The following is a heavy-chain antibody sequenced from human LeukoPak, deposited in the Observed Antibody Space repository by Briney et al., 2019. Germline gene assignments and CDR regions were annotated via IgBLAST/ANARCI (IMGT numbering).Heavy chain of an antibody. Sequence: GGSLRLSCAASGFRFSLYWMHWVRQAPGKGLVWVSRADADGSSTTYADSVKGRFTIFRDNSKNTLYLQMNSLRAEDMAVYYCAREEWYYFDYWGQGTVVSVSS. D-gene: IGHD3-3*01. CDR1: GFRFSLYW. V-gene: IGHV3-74*01. CDR3: AREEWYYFDY. J-gene: IGHJ4*02. CDR2: ADADGSST.